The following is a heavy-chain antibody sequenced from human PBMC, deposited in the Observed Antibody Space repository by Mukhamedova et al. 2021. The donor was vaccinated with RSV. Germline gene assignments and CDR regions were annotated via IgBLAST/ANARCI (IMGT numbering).Heavy chain of an antibody. D-gene: IGHD2-8*01. CDR2: ISYDGSNK. CDR3: SRDFRQWDAFDI. V-gene: IGHV3-30*04. Sequence: GFTFSSYAMHWVRQAPGKGLEWVAVISYDGSNKYYADSVKGRFTISRDNSKNTLYLQMNSLRAEDTAGYYFSRDFRQWDAFDIWG. J-gene: IGHJ3*02. CDR1: GFTFSSYA.